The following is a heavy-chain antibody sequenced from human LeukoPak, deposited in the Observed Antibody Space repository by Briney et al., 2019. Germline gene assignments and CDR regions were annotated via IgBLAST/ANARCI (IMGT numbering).Heavy chain of an antibody. CDR1: GYTFIAYY. CDR2: INPNSGGT. V-gene: IGHV1-2*02. D-gene: IGHD3-3*01. J-gene: IGHJ5*02. CDR3: ARVGDFWSGPFDP. Sequence: GASVKVSFKASGYTFIAYYIHWVRQAPGQGLEWMGWINPNSGGTNYAQKFQGRVTMTRDTSISTAYMELSRLRSDDTAVYYRARVGDFWSGPFDPWGQGTLVTVSS.